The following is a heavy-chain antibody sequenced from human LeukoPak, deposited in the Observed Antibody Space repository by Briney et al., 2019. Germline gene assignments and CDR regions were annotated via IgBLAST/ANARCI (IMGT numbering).Heavy chain of an antibody. Sequence: GESLKISCKGSGYNFISYWIGWVCQLPGKGLEWMGIIYPGDSDTRYSPSFQGQVTISADKTISTAYLQWRSLKASDSAMYYCARRIAGSGVDYWGQGTLVTVSS. J-gene: IGHJ4*02. CDR2: IYPGDSDT. CDR1: GYNFISYW. V-gene: IGHV5-51*01. D-gene: IGHD6-13*01. CDR3: ARRIAGSGVDY.